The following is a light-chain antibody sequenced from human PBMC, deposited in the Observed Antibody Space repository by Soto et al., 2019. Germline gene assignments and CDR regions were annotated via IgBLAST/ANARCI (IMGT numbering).Light chain of an antibody. CDR1: QSVSSY. J-gene: IGKJ2*01. Sequence: EIVLTQSPATLSLSPGERATLSCRASQSVSSYLAWYQQKPGQAPRLLIYDTSNRATGIPARFSGSGSGTDFTLTISSLEPEDFATYYCLQHHSYPYTFGQGTKLEIK. V-gene: IGKV3-11*01. CDR3: LQHHSYPYT. CDR2: DTS.